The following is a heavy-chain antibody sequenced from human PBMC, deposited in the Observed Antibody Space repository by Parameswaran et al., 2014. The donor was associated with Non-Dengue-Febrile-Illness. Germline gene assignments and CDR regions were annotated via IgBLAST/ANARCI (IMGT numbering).Heavy chain of an antibody. CDR3: ARRDYDFWSGYEYAFDI. CDR2: IYYSGSP. Sequence: RWIRQPPGKGLEWIGYIYYSGSPTYNPSLTSRVIMSVDTSKNQFSLKLSSVTAADTAVYYCARRDYDFWSGYEYAFDIWGQGTMVTVSS. J-gene: IGHJ3*02. V-gene: IGHV4-59*08. D-gene: IGHD3-3*01.